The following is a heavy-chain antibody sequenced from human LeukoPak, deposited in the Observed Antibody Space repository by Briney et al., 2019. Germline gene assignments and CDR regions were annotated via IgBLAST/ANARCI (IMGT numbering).Heavy chain of an antibody. CDR1: GYTFTSYG. CDR2: ISAYNGNT. CDR3: VAYGSGSYYNEA. D-gene: IGHD3-10*01. J-gene: IGHJ5*02. V-gene: IGHV1-18*01. Sequence: ASVKVSCKASGYTFTSYGISWVRQAPGQGLEWMGWISAYNGNTNYAQRLQGRVTMTTDTSTSTAYMELRSLRSDDTAVYYCVAYGSGSYYNEAWGQGNLVTVSS.